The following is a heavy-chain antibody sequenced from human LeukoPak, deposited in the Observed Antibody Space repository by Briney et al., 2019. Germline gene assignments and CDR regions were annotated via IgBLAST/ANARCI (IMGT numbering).Heavy chain of an antibody. CDR1: GGSISSYY. D-gene: IGHD4-17*01. CDR3: ARKATTGPTKAAFDI. Sequence: SETLSLTCTVSGGSISSYYWSWIRQPPGKGLEWIGYIYYSGSTNYNPSLKSRVTISVDTSKNQFSLKLSSVAAADTAVYYCARKATTGPTKAAFDIWGQGTMVTASS. CDR2: IYYSGST. V-gene: IGHV4-59*08. J-gene: IGHJ3*02.